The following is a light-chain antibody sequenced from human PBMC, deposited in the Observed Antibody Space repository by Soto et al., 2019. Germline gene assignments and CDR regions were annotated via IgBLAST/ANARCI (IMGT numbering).Light chain of an antibody. CDR2: DAS. V-gene: IGKV3-11*01. CDR3: QQRGNWPSLT. J-gene: IGKJ4*01. CDR1: QSISSQ. Sequence: EIVLTQSPATLSLSPGERATLSCRASQSISSQLAWYQQKPGQAPRLLIYDASNRATGIPARFRGSGSGTDFTLTIAGLEPEDFAVYYCQQRGNWPSLTFGGGTKVEI.